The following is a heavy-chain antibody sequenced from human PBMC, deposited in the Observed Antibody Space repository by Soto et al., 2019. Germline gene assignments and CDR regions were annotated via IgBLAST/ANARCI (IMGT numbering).Heavy chain of an antibody. V-gene: IGHV1-3*01. J-gene: IGHJ3*02. D-gene: IGHD5-12*01. CDR1: GYTFTSYA. CDR3: VSSGYDYGAFDI. Sequence: QVQLVQSGAEVKKPGASVKVSCKASGYTFTSYAMHWVRQAPGQRLEWMGWINAGNGNTKYSQKFQGRVTITRDTSASTAYMELSSLKSEDTAVYYCVSSGYDYGAFDIWGQGTMVTVSS. CDR2: INAGNGNT.